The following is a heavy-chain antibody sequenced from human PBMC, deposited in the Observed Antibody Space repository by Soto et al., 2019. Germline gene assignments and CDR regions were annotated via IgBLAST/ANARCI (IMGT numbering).Heavy chain of an antibody. V-gene: IGHV1-69*13. Sequence: SVKVSCKASGGTFSSYAISWVRQAPGQGLEWMGGIIPIFGTANYAQKFQGRVTITADESTSTAYMELSSLRSEDTAVYYCARSAALGSYFDYWGQGTLVTVSS. D-gene: IGHD2-15*01. J-gene: IGHJ4*02. CDR2: IIPIFGTA. CDR1: GGTFSSYA. CDR3: ARSAALGSYFDY.